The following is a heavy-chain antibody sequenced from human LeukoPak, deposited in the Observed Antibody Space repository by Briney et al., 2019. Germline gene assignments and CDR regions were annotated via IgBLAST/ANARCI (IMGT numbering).Heavy chain of an antibody. D-gene: IGHD1-14*01. CDR1: GYTFTSYY. V-gene: IGHV1-46*01. CDR3: ARATGQSRTRGWFDP. CDR2: INPSGGST. J-gene: IGHJ5*02. Sequence: GASVKVSCKASGYTFTSYYMHWVRQAPGQGLEWMGIINPSGGSTSYAQKFQGRVTMTSDTSTSTVYMELSSLRSEDTAVYYCARATGQSRTRGWFDPWGQGTLVTVSS.